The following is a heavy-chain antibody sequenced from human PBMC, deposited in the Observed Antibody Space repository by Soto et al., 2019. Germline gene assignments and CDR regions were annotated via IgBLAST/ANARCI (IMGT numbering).Heavy chain of an antibody. D-gene: IGHD6-13*01. J-gene: IGHJ4*02. V-gene: IGHV4-34*01. Sequence: SETLSLTCAVYGGSFSGYYWSWIRQPPGKGLEWIGEINHSGSTNYNPSLKSRVTISVDTSKNQFSLKLSSVTAADTAVYYCARRGIAAAGIHWGQGTLVTVSS. CDR2: INHSGST. CDR3: ARRGIAAAGIH. CDR1: GGSFSGYY.